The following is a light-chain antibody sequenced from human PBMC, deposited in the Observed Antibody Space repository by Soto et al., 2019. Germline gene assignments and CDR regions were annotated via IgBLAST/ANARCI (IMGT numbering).Light chain of an antibody. Sequence: SYELTQPPSVSVSPGQTARITCSGDALPKQYAYWYQQKPGQAPVLVIYKDSERPSGIPERFSGSSSGTTVTLTISGVQAEDEADYYCQLADSSGYVFGTGTKLTVL. CDR2: KDS. V-gene: IGLV3-25*03. J-gene: IGLJ1*01. CDR3: QLADSSGYV. CDR1: ALPKQY.